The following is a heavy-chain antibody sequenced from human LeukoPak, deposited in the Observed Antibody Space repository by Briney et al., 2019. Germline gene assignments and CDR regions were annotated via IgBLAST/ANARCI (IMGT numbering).Heavy chain of an antibody. CDR1: NGSISNYY. Sequence: TLSLTCTVSNGSISNYYWSWIRQPPGKALEWLARIDWDDDKYYSTSLKTRLTISKDTSKNQVVLTMTNMDPVDTATYYCARIPDTANAFDIWGQGTMVTVSS. CDR3: ARIPDTANAFDI. D-gene: IGHD5-18*01. V-gene: IGHV2-70*11. CDR2: IDWDDDK. J-gene: IGHJ3*02.